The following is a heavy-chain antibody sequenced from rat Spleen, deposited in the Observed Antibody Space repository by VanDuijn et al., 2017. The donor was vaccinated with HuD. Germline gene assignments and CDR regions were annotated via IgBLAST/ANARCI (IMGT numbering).Heavy chain of an antibody. CDR3: ATQRNLNWFPY. CDR1: GFTFSDYA. V-gene: IGHV5-17*01. CDR2: IIYDGSST. J-gene: IGHJ3*01. Sequence: EVQLVESGGGLVQPGRSLKLSCAASGFTFSDYAMAWVRQAPKKGLEWVATIIYDGSSTYYRDSVKGRFTISRDNAKSTLYLQMDSLRSEDTATYYCATQRNLNWFPYWGQGTLVTVSS.